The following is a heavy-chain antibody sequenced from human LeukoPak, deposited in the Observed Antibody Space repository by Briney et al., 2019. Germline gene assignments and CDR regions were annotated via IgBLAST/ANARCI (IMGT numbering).Heavy chain of an antibody. D-gene: IGHD1-26*01. CDR1: GSSFSTYA. CDR3: AKDSGGTYFYYYYYMDV. V-gene: IGHV3-23*01. CDR2: ISAGGATI. Sequence: GGSLRLSCAASGSSFSTYAMSWVRQAPGKGLEWVSAISAGGATIYYADSVKGRFTVSRDNSKNTLYLHMSSLRAEDTAIYYCAKDSGGTYFYYYYYMDVWGKGTTVTVSS. J-gene: IGHJ6*03.